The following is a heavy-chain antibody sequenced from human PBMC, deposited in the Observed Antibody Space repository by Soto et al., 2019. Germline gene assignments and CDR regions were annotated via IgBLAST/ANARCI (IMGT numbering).Heavy chain of an antibody. D-gene: IGHD3-22*01. CDR2: IYYSGST. CDR1: GGSISSYY. J-gene: IGHJ4*02. CDR3: ASSDYYDSSGYYVVDY. Sequence: QVQLQESGPGLVKPSETLSLTCTVSGGSISSYYWSWIRQPPGKGLERIGYIYYSGSTNYNPSLKSRVTISVDTSKNQFTLKLSSVTAADTAVYYCASSDYYDSSGYYVVDYWGQGTLVTVSS. V-gene: IGHV4-59*08.